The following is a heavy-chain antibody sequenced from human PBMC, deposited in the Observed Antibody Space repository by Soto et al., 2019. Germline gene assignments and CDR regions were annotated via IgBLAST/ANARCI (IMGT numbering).Heavy chain of an antibody. Sequence: GGSLRLSCAASGFPFSSYWISLVRQAPGKALEWMANIKQDGSEKCYVDSVKGRFNISRDNAKNSLYLQMNGLRAEDTAVYYCARVGWGCDAFDIWGQGTMVTVSS. V-gene: IGHV3-7*01. D-gene: IGHD7-27*01. CDR3: ARVGWGCDAFDI. CDR2: IKQDGSEK. J-gene: IGHJ3*02. CDR1: GFPFSSYW.